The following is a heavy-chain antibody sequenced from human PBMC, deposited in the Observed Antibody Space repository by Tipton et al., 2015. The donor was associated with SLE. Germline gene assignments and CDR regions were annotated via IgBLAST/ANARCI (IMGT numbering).Heavy chain of an antibody. CDR2: IFSSGNT. Sequence: TLSLTCTVSGGSIRDYYWTWIRQPAGKGLEWIGRIFSSGNTKYNASLNSRVTISIDTSKNQFSLKLTSVTAADMAVYYCARGQHQFGRFDYWGQGTLVTVSS. D-gene: IGHD3/OR15-3a*01. V-gene: IGHV4-4*07. CDR1: GGSIRDYY. J-gene: IGHJ4*02. CDR3: ARGQHQFGRFDY.